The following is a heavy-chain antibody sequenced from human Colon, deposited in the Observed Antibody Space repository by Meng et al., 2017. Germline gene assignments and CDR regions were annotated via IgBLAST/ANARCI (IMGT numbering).Heavy chain of an antibody. CDR3: AREWIVPAGFDP. V-gene: IGHV3-21*01. J-gene: IGHJ5*02. CDR1: GFNFSSYS. Sequence: EVQLVESGGGLVKPVVSLRLSCVASGFNFSSYSINWVRQAPGKGLEWVSTISSSSRYIYYADSVKGRFTVSRDNGKSSLYLQMNSLRAKDTAVYYCAREWIVPAGFDPWGQGTLVTVSS. D-gene: IGHD2-2*01. CDR2: ISSSSRYI.